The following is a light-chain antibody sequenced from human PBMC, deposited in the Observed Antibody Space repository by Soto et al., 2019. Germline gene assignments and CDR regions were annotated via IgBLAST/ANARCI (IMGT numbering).Light chain of an antibody. V-gene: IGLV2-14*01. CDR1: SSDVGGYNY. CDR2: EVS. CDR3: CSSTSSSTPSV. J-gene: IGLJ3*02. Sequence: QSALTQPASVAGSPGQSITISCTGTSSDVGGYNYVSWYQQHPGKAPKLMIYEVSNRPSGVSNRFSGSKSGNTASRTISGLQAEDEADYYVCSSTSSSTPSVFGGGTKLTV.